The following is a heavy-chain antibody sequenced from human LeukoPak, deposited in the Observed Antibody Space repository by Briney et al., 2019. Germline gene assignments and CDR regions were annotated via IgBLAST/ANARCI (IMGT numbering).Heavy chain of an antibody. CDR3: AKDSRVYYGSGSYYPRDY. J-gene: IGHJ4*02. V-gene: IGHV3-23*01. CDR1: GFTFSSYA. Sequence: GGSLRLSCAASGFTFSSYAMSWVRQAPGKGLEWVSAISGSGGSTYYADSVKGRCTISRDDSKNTLYLQMNSLRAEDTAVYYCAKDSRVYYGSGSYYPRDYWGQGTLVTVSS. D-gene: IGHD3-10*01. CDR2: ISGSGGST.